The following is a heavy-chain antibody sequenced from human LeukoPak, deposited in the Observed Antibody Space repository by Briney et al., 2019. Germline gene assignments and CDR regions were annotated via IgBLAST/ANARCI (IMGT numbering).Heavy chain of an antibody. D-gene: IGHD6-19*01. CDR1: GFTFDDYA. Sequence: GRSLRLSCAASGFTFDDYAMHWVRQAPGKGLEWISGLSWNSVTIDYADSVKGRFTISRDNAKNSLYLQMNSLRAEDTALYYCVRDSSGWYGVFDYWGQGTLVTVSS. CDR2: LSWNSVTI. V-gene: IGHV3-9*01. CDR3: VRDSSGWYGVFDY. J-gene: IGHJ4*02.